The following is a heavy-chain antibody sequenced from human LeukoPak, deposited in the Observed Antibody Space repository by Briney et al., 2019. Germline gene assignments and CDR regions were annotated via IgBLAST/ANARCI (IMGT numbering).Heavy chain of an antibody. V-gene: IGHV3-11*01. CDR3: ASGRDIEVAGPGGYFDH. CDR1: GFTFNDYH. Sequence: PGGSLRLSCAASGFTFNDYHMNWIRQAPGKWLEWISYISPGGGDIYFADSVKGRFTLSRDNAKNSLYLQVSSLTAEDTAVYYCASGRDIEVAGPGGYFDHWGQGTLVTVSS. CDR2: ISPGGGDI. J-gene: IGHJ4*02. D-gene: IGHD6-19*01.